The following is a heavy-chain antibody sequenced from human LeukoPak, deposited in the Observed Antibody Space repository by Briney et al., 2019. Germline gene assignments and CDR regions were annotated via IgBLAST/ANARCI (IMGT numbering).Heavy chain of an antibody. D-gene: IGHD3/OR15-3a*01. Sequence: SETLSLTCVVSGGSLHRSFWTWVRQPPGKGLEWIGRIYSSGTTDYSPSLKRRLTISINTSKNQFSLRLASVTAADTAVYYCGRRPAVDGPIDNWGQGILVAVSS. V-gene: IGHV4-59*01. CDR2: IYSSGTT. CDR1: GGSLHRSF. J-gene: IGHJ4*02. CDR3: GRRPAVDGPIDN.